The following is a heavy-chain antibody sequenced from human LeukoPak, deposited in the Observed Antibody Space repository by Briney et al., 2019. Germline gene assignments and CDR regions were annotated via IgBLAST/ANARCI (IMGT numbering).Heavy chain of an antibody. V-gene: IGHV1-2*02. CDR2: INPNSGGT. J-gene: IGHJ4*02. Sequence: PGGSLRLSCAASGYTFTDYYMHWVRQAPGQGLEWMGWINPNSGGTNYAQKFQGRVTMTRDTSISTAYMELRWLRSDDTAVYYCASENNYYDTSGSIRNPDYWGQGTLVTVSS. CDR3: ASENNYYDTSGSIRNPDY. D-gene: IGHD3-22*01. CDR1: GYTFTDYY.